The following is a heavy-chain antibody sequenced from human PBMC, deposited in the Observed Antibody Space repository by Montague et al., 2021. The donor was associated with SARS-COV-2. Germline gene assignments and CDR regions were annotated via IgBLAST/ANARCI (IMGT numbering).Heavy chain of an antibody. CDR3: ARHTYYYGSGSYWFDP. V-gene: IGHV4-39*01. J-gene: IGHJ5*02. D-gene: IGHD3-10*01. CDR1: FFSLRRRRYY. CDR2: IYYSGST. Sequence: SEIFSLPFPFSFFSLRRRRYYWGWIRQPPGKGLEWIGSIYYSGSTYYNPSLKSRVTISVDTSKNQFSLKLSSVTAADTAVYYCARHTYYYGSGSYWFDPWGQGTLVTVSS.